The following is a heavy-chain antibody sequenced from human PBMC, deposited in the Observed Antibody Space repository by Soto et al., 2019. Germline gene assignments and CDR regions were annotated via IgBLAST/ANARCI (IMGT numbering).Heavy chain of an antibody. CDR2: IIPIFGTA. J-gene: IGHJ6*02. V-gene: IGHV1-69*01. CDR3: AREWGIEDDIVVVPHYGMDV. Sequence: QVQLVQSGAEVKKPGSSVKVSCKASGGTFSSYAISWVRQAPGQGLEWMGGIIPIFGTANYAQKFQGRVTITADESTSTAYMVLSSLRSEDTAVYYCAREWGIEDDIVVVPHYGMDVWGQGTTVTVSS. D-gene: IGHD2-2*01. CDR1: GGTFSSYA.